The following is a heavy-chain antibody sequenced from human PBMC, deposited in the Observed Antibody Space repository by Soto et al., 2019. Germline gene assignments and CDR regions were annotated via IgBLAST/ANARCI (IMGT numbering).Heavy chain of an antibody. CDR2: IYYSGST. D-gene: IGHD4-17*01. CDR1: GGSISSGGYY. V-gene: IGHV4-31*03. CDR3: AREEGAVTTGGYYYYYGLDV. J-gene: IGHJ6*02. Sequence: QVQLQESGPGLVKPSQTLSLTCTVSGGSISSGGYYWSWIRQHPGKGLEWIGYIYYSGSTYYNPSLKSRVTISVDASNNKFSLKLRSVTAADKAVYYCAREEGAVTTGGYYYYYGLDVWGQGTTVTVSS.